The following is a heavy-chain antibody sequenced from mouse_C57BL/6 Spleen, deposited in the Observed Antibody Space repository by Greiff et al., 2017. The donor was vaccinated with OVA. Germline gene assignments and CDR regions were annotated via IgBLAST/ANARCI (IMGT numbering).Heavy chain of an antibody. V-gene: IGHV2-2*01. CDR1: GFSLTSYG. CDR3: ARNYGGQGSAMDY. J-gene: IGHJ4*01. CDR2: MWSGGST. D-gene: IGHD1-1*02. Sequence: VKLVESGPGLVQPSQSLSITCTVSGFSLTSYGVHWVRQSPGKGLEWLGVMWSGGSTDYNAAFISRLSISKDNSKSQVFFKMNSLQADDTAIYYCARNYGGQGSAMDYWGQGTSVTVSS.